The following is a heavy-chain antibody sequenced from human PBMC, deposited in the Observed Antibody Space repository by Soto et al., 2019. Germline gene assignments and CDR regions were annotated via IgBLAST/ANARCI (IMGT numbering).Heavy chain of an antibody. CDR1: GETFSSYA. V-gene: IGHV1-69*06. CDR3: ARAGYCSGSSCYWFDY. CDR2: IIPIFGKP. D-gene: IGHD2-15*01. Sequence: QVQLVQSGAEVKKPGSSVKVSCKASGETFSSYAFSWVRQAPGQGLEWMGGIIPIFGKPSYAQRFQGRVTITADKSTSTVYMELSRLKSEDTAIYSCARAGYCSGSSCYWFDYWGQGTLVTASS. J-gene: IGHJ4*02.